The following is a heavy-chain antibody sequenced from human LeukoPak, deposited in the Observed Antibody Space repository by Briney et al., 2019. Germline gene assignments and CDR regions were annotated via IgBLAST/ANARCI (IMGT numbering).Heavy chain of an antibody. CDR1: GYTFNTYW. J-gene: IGHJ6*02. CDR3: ARRIAVAGTGYYGLDF. V-gene: IGHV5-51*01. Sequence: GESLKISCKGSGYTFNTYWIAWVRQMPGKGLEWMGIIYPGDSDTRYSPSFQGQVTISADKSIGTAYLQWSSLKASDTATYYCARRIAVAGTGYYGLDFWGQGTTVTVSS. D-gene: IGHD6-19*01. CDR2: IYPGDSDT.